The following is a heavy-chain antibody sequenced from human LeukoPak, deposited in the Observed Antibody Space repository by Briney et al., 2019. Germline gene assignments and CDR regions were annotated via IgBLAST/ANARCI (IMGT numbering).Heavy chain of an antibody. D-gene: IGHD2-2*02. CDR3: ARDGRLYQDAFDI. CDR1: GFTFSSYW. J-gene: IGHJ3*02. V-gene: IGHV3-30*03. CDR2: ISYDGSNK. Sequence: GGSLRLSCAASGFTFSSYWMSWVRQAPGKGLEWVAVISYDGSNKYYADSVKGRFTISRDNSKNTLYLQMNSLRAEDTAVYYCARDGRLYQDAFDIWGQGTMVTVSS.